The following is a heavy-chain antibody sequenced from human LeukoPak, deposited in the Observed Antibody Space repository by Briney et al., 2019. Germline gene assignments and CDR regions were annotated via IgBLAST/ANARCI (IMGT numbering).Heavy chain of an antibody. Sequence: GGSLRLSCAASGFTFRTYAMSWVRQAPGRGLEWVSSIRSTGESTYYADSVKGRFTISRDNSRNTLYLQMNSLRAEDTAVYYCAKEVRESAWFYFDHWGQGTLATVSS. CDR2: IRSTGEST. CDR1: GFTFRTYA. J-gene: IGHJ4*02. V-gene: IGHV3-23*01. D-gene: IGHD3-10*01. CDR3: AKEVRESAWFYFDH.